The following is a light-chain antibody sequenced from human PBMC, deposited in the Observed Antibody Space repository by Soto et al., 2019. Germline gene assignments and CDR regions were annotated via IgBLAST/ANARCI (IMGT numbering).Light chain of an antibody. V-gene: IGKV3-15*01. J-gene: IGKJ1*01. Sequence: EIVMTQSPATLSVSPGERATLSCRASQSVSSNLAWYQQKPGQAPRLLIYGASTRATGIPARFSGSGSGTDFTLSISSLQSEDFAVYYCQQYNNWPRTIGQGTKV. CDR3: QQYNNWPRT. CDR1: QSVSSN. CDR2: GAS.